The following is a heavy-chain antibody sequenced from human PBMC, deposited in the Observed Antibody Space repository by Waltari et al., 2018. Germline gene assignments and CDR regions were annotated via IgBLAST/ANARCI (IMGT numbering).Heavy chain of an antibody. CDR3: AGRSEYSNSHSLDY. CDR2: ISGSGGST. CDR1: GFTFSSYA. J-gene: IGHJ4*02. Sequence: EVQLVESVGGLVQPGGSLRLSCAASGFTFSSYAMSWVRHAPGKGLEWVSAISGSGGSTYYADSVKGRFNISRDNSKNTLDLKMNSLRAEETAVYYCAGRSEYSNSHSLDYWGQGTLVTVAS. V-gene: IGHV3-23*04. D-gene: IGHD4-4*01.